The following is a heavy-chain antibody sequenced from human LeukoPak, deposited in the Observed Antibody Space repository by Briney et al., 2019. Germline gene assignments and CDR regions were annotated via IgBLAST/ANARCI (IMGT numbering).Heavy chain of an antibody. CDR1: GGSISRSTYY. J-gene: IGHJ4*02. Sequence: SETLSLTCTVSGGSISRSTYYWGWIRQSPGKGLEWIGTIYCGGSTYYNPSLKNRVTISVDTSKNQFSLKVSSLTAADTAVYYCATLYGGYGYFDYWGQGTLVTVSS. CDR3: ATLYGGYGYFDY. D-gene: IGHD5-12*01. V-gene: IGHV4-39*01. CDR2: IYCGGST.